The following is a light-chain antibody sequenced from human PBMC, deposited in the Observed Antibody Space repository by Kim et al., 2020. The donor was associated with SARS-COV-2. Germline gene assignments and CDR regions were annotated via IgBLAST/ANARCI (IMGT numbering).Light chain of an antibody. CDR3: SSYARSSSYV. CDR1: SSDVGAYKY. J-gene: IGLJ1*01. CDR2: DVS. V-gene: IGLV2-14*01. Sequence: QSVLTQPASVSGSPGQSITISCTGTSSDVGAYKYVSWYQQHPGKAPELMIFDVSERPSGISNRFSGSKSGNTASLTISGLQAEDDADYYCSSYARSSSYVFGTGTKVTVL.